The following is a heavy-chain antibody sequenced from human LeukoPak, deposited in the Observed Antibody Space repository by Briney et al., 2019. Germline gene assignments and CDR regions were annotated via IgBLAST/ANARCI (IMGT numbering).Heavy chain of an antibody. D-gene: IGHD4-17*01. CDR2: IYPGDSDT. V-gene: IGHV5-51*01. CDR3: AIHDYGERKGFDY. Sequence: GESLKISCKGSGYSFTSYWIGWVRQMPGKGLELMGIIYPGDSDTRYSPSIQGQVTISADKSISTAYLQWSSLKASDTAMYYCAIHDYGERKGFDYWGQGTLVTVSS. CDR1: GYSFTSYW. J-gene: IGHJ4*02.